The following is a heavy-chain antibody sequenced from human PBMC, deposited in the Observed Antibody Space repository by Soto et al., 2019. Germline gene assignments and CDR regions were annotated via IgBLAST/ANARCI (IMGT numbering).Heavy chain of an antibody. D-gene: IGHD2-15*01. CDR2: ISYDGSNK. J-gene: IGHJ4*02. CDR3: ARRYCSGGSCPDY. Sequence: GGSLRLSCAASGFTFSSYAMHWVRQAPGKGLEWVAVISYDGSNKYYADSVKGRFTISRDNSKNTLYLQMNSLRAEDTAVYYCARRYCSGGSCPDYWGQGTLVTVSS. CDR1: GFTFSSYA. V-gene: IGHV3-30-3*01.